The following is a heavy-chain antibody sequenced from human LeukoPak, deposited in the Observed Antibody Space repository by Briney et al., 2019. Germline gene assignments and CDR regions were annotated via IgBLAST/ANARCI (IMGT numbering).Heavy chain of an antibody. J-gene: IGHJ6*02. CDR3: ARKDYDFWSGYYRRANYYYGMDV. D-gene: IGHD3-3*01. Sequence: ASVKVSCKASGYTFTSYDINWVRQATGQGLEWMGWMNPNSGNTGYAQKFQGRVTMTRNTSISTAYMELSSLRSEDTAVYYCARKDYDFWSGYYRRANYYYGMDVWGQGTTVTVSS. CDR2: MNPNSGNT. CDR1: GYTFTSYD. V-gene: IGHV1-8*01.